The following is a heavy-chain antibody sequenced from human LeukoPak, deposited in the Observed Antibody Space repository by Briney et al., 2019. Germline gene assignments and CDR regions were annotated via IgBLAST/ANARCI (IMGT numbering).Heavy chain of an antibody. CDR1: GYTLTELS. D-gene: IGHD2-8*01. J-gene: IGHJ4*02. CDR3: ATADDARGSVDFDY. V-gene: IGHV1-24*01. CDR2: FDPEDGET. Sequence: RASVKVSCKVSGYTLTELSMHWVRQAPGKGLEWMGGFDPEDGETIYAQKFQGRVTMTEDTSTDTAYMELSSLRSEDTAVYYCATADDARGSVDFDYWGQGTLVTVSS.